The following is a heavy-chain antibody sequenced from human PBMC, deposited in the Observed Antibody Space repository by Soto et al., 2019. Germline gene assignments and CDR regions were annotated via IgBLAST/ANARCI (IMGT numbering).Heavy chain of an antibody. CDR1: GGAISSISYY. V-gene: IGHV4-39*01. CDR2: IYYIGST. CDR3: TSVLNEKGPDY. D-gene: IGHD3-9*01. Sequence: SETLSLTCTVSGGAISSISYYWGWLRQPPGKGLEWIGSIYYIGSTYYNPSLKSRVTISIDRSKNQFSLKLSSVTAADSAVYYCTSVLNEKGPDYWGQGTLVTVSS. J-gene: IGHJ4*02.